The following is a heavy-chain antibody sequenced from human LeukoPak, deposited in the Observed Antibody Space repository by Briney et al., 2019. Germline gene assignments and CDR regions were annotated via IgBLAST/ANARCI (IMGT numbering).Heavy chain of an antibody. D-gene: IGHD3-22*01. J-gene: IGHJ3*01. CDR1: GFTFSSYA. CDR2: ISYDGSNK. V-gene: IGHV3-30*09. CDR3: ARVSTYYYDSSGSDLDY. Sequence: GGSLRLSCAASGFTFSSYAMHWVRQAPGKGLEWVAVISYDGSNKYYADSVKGRFAISRDNSKNTLYLQMNSLRAEDTAVYYCARVSTYYYDSSGSDLDYWGQGTMVTVSS.